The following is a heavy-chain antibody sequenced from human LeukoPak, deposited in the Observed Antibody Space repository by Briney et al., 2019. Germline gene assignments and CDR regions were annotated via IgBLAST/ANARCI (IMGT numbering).Heavy chain of an antibody. D-gene: IGHD5-12*01. CDR1: GFTFSDYY. Sequence: PGGSLRLSCAASGFTFSDYYMSWIRQAPGKGLEWVSYISSSGSTIYCADSVKGRFTISRDNAKNSLYLQMNSLRAEDTAVYYCARPMEPQVDIVADYWGQGTLVTVSS. CDR3: ARPMEPQVDIVADY. CDR2: ISSSGSTI. V-gene: IGHV3-11*04. J-gene: IGHJ4*02.